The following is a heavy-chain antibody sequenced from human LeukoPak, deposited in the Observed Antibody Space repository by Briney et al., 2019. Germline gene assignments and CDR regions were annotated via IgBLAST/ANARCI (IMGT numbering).Heavy chain of an antibody. CDR1: GFTFSSYA. CDR2: ISYDGNKK. D-gene: IGHD5-18*01. Sequence: GGSLRLSCAASGFTFSSYAMHWVRQAPGKGLECVAIISYDGNKKYYTDSMKGRFTISRDNSRNTLYLQMNSLRVDDTAVYYCAKKGVPTTMEDWGQGTLVTVSS. J-gene: IGHJ4*02. V-gene: IGHV3-30*18. CDR3: AKKGVPTTMED.